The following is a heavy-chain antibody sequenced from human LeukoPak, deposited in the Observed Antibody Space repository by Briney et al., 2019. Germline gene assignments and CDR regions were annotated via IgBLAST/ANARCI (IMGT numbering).Heavy chain of an antibody. Sequence: PGASLRLSCAASGFTFSSYAMSWVRQAPGKGLEWVSAISGSGGRTYYADSVKGRFTISRDNSKNTLYLQMNSLRAEDTAVYYRAKYRRYSSSWFDYWGQGTLVTVSS. CDR1: GFTFSSYA. CDR2: ISGSGGRT. V-gene: IGHV3-23*01. D-gene: IGHD6-13*01. J-gene: IGHJ4*02. CDR3: AKYRRYSSSWFDY.